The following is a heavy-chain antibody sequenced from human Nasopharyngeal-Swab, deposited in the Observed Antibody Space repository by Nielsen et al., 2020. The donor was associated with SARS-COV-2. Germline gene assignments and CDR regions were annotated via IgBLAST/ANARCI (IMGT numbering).Heavy chain of an antibody. V-gene: IGHV4-31*03. CDR2: IYYSGST. CDR1: GGSISSGGYY. D-gene: IGHD6-6*01. CDR3: ARVSGQLVLIDY. J-gene: IGHJ4*02. Sequence: SETLSLTCTVSGGSISSGGYYWSWIRQHPGKGLEWIGYIYYSGSTYYNPSLKSRVTISVDTSKNQFSLKLSSGTAADTAVYYCARVSGQLVLIDYWGQGTLVTVSS.